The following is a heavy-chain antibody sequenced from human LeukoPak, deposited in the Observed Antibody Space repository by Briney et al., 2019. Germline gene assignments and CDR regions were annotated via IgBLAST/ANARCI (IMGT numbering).Heavy chain of an antibody. D-gene: IGHD4-17*01. CDR1: GGSITGYY. CDR3: ARGDYAPKVLDY. J-gene: IGHJ4*02. Sequence: SETLSLTCAVYGGSITGYYWSWIRQPPGKGLEWVGEIHYTGATSYNPSLKSRATISIDTSKNQVSLKLSSVTAADTAVYYCARGDYAPKVLDYWGQGTLVTVSS. V-gene: IGHV4-34*01. CDR2: IHYTGAT.